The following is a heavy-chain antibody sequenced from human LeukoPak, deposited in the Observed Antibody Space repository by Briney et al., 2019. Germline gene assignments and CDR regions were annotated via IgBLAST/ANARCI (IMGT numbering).Heavy chain of an antibody. CDR3: ARGGRHYADSFGSPFDY. D-gene: IGHD3-22*01. CDR1: GGTFSSYA. CDR2: IIPIFGTA. V-gene: IGHV1-69*13. J-gene: IGHJ4*02. Sequence: SVKVSCKASGGTFSSYAISWVRQAPGQGLEWMGGIIPIFGTANYAQKFQGRVTITADESTSTAYMELSSLRSDDTAVYYCARGGRHYADSFGSPFDYWGQGTLVTVSS.